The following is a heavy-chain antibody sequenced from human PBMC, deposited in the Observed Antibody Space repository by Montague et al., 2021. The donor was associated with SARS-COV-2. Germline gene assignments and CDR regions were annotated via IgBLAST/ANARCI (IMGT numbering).Heavy chain of an antibody. CDR2: INHSGST. CDR1: GGSFSDYH. D-gene: IGHD2-2*01. V-gene: IGHV4-34*01. CDR3: TREGYQVLWSDYYYYGMDV. J-gene: IGHJ6*02. Sequence: SETLSLTCAVYGGSFSDYHWTWIRQSPGKGLEWIGEINHSGSTNYNPSLKSRVTISVDTSKNQFSLKLSSVTAADTAVYHCTREGYQVLWSDYYYYGMDVWGQGTTVTVSS.